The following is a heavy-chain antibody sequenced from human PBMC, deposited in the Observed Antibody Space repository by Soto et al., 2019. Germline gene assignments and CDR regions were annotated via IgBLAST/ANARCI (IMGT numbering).Heavy chain of an antibody. Sequence: SETLSLTCTVSGGSISSSSYYWGWIRHPPGKGLEWIGSIFYSGSTYYNPSLKSRVTISVDTSKNQFSLKLSSVTAADTAVYYCARHLTYCSAGSCYSDFPYYGMDVWGQGTTVTVSS. CDR3: ARHLTYCSAGSCYSDFPYYGMDV. J-gene: IGHJ6*02. CDR2: IFYSGST. D-gene: IGHD2-15*01. CDR1: GGSISSSSYY. V-gene: IGHV4-39*01.